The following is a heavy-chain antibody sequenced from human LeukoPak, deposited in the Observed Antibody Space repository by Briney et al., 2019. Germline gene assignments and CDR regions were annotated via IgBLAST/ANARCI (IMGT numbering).Heavy chain of an antibody. Sequence: ASVKVSCKASGGTFSSYAISWVRQAPGQGLEWMGGIIPIFGTANYAQKFQGRVTITSDESTSTAYMELSSLRSEDTAVYYCARFSTEAPDTSSPYYFDYWGQGTLVTVSS. D-gene: IGHD6-6*01. V-gene: IGHV1-69*13. CDR1: GGTFSSYA. CDR3: ARFSTEAPDTSSPYYFDY. J-gene: IGHJ4*02. CDR2: IIPIFGTA.